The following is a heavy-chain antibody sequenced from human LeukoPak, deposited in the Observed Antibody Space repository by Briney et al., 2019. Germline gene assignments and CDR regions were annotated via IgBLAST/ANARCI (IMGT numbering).Heavy chain of an antibody. D-gene: IGHD3-10*01. V-gene: IGHV4-59*01. Sequence: PSETLSLTCTVSGGSISSYYWSWIRQPPGKGLGWIGYIYYSGSTNYNPSLKSRVTISVDTSKNQFSLKLSSVTAADTAVYYCASSSGRDYYGSGSQFDYWGQGTLVTVSS. CDR1: GGSISSYY. CDR2: IYYSGST. CDR3: ASSSGRDYYGSGSQFDY. J-gene: IGHJ4*02.